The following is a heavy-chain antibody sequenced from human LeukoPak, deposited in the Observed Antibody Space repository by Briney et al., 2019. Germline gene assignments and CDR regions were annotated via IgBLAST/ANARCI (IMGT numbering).Heavy chain of an antibody. Sequence: GGSLRLSCAVSGFTLTNHGVSWVRQAPGKGLEWVSIITGTGGKYYGDSVKGRFVLSRDNSKNTVYMQMSSLRAEDTATYYCAKDYCRDGNCPFPFLDAWGQGTQVTVSS. CDR1: GFTLTNHG. CDR2: ITGTGGK. V-gene: IGHV3-23*01. D-gene: IGHD2-15*01. J-gene: IGHJ4*02. CDR3: AKDYCRDGNCPFPFLDA.